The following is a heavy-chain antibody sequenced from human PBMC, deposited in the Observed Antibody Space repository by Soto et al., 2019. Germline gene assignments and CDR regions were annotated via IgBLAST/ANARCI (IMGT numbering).Heavy chain of an antibody. D-gene: IGHD2-15*01. CDR1: GCSITSGGYY. CDR2: IYYSGST. CDR3: AREAVCSGGSCYSGIDY. V-gene: IGHV4-31*02. Sequence: PSETLSLTCTVPGCSITSGGYYWNLIRQPPGKGLEWIGYIYYSGSTYYNPSLKSRVTISVDTSKNQFSLKLSSVTAADTAVYYCAREAVCSGGSCYSGIDYWGQGTLVTVS. J-gene: IGHJ4*02.